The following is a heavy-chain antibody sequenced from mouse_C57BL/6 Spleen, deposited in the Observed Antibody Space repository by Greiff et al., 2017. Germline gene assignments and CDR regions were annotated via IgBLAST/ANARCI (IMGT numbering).Heavy chain of an antibody. V-gene: IGHV1-81*01. D-gene: IGHD1-1*01. J-gene: IGHJ2*01. CDR3: ARGGVYYGSSYDFDY. CDR1: GYTFTSYG. Sequence: QVQLQQSGAELARPGASVKLSCKASGYTFTSYGISWVKQRTGQGLEWIGEIYPRSGNTYYNEKFKGKATLTADKSSSTAYMELRSLTSEDSAVYFCARGGVYYGSSYDFDYWGQGTTLTVSS. CDR2: IYPRSGNT.